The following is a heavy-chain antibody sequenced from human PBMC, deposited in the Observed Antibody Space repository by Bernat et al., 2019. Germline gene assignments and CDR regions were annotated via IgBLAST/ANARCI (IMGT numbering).Heavy chain of an antibody. J-gene: IGHJ4*02. V-gene: IGHV3-7*01. CDR2: IKFDGSEK. CDR1: GSTFSTSW. Sequence: EVQLVESGGGLVQPGGSLRLSCAASGSTFSTSWMTWGRQPPGKGREWVANIKFDGSEKYHADSVKGRFTISRDNARDPMYLQMKSLGAEDTAVYYCAGAYDWGQGTLVTVSS. CDR3: AGAYD. D-gene: IGHD2-8*01.